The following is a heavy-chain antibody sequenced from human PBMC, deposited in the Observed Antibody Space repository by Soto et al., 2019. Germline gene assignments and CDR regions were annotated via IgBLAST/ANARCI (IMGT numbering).Heavy chain of an antibody. CDR1: GGSISSGGYY. CDR3: ARYDGDRVGWFDP. V-gene: IGHV4-31*03. CDR2: IYYSGST. Sequence: QVQLQESGPGMVKPSQTLSLTCTVSGGSISSGGYYWSWIRQHPGKGLEWIGYIYYSGSTYYNPSLKSRVTISVDTSKSQCSLKLSSVTAADTAVYYCARYDGDRVGWFDPWGQGTLVTVSS. D-gene: IGHD2-21*02. J-gene: IGHJ5*02.